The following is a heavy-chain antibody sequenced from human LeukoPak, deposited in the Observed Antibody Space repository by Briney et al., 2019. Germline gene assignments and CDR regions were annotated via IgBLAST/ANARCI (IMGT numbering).Heavy chain of an antibody. Sequence: SGTLSLTCAVSGGSISSSNWWSWVRQPPGKGLEWIGEIYHSGSTNYNPSLNSRVTISLDTSKNQFSLKLTSVTAADTAVYYCARGKNSSPNWFDPWGQGTLVIVSS. D-gene: IGHD6-19*01. CDR2: IYHSGST. J-gene: IGHJ5*02. CDR1: GGSISSSNW. V-gene: IGHV4-4*02. CDR3: ARGKNSSPNWFDP.